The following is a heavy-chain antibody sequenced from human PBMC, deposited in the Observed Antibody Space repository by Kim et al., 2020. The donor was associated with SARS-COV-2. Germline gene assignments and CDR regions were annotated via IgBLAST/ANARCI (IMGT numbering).Heavy chain of an antibody. J-gene: IGHJ3*02. CDR1: GGSISSYY. CDR3: ARDLPHYYDSSEHAFDI. Sequence: SETLSLTCTVSGGSISSYYWSWIRQPPGKGLEWIGYIYYSGSTNYNPSLKSRVTISVDTSKNQFSLKLSSVTAADTAVYYCARDLPHYYDSSEHAFDIWGQGTMVTVSS. D-gene: IGHD3-22*01. V-gene: IGHV4-59*01. CDR2: IYYSGST.